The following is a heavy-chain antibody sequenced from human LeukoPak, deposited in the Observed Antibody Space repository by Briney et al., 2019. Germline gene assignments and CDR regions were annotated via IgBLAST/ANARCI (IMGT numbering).Heavy chain of an antibody. D-gene: IGHD3-22*01. CDR1: GYTFTSYD. Sequence: ASVKVSCKASGYTFTSYDINWVRQAAGKGIEWMGWMNPNRGNTGYAEKLQGRENMTRNRSKRTAYMELSSLRSEDTAVYYCARGYDSSGYYFDYWGQGTLVTVSS. V-gene: IGHV1-8*01. CDR2: MNPNRGNT. J-gene: IGHJ4*02. CDR3: ARGYDSSGYYFDY.